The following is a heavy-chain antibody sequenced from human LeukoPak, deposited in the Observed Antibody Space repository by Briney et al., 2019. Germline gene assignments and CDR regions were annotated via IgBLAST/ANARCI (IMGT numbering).Heavy chain of an antibody. Sequence: PSETLSLTCAVYGGSFSGYYWSWIRQPPGKGLEWIGEMNHSGSTNYNPSLKSRVTISVDTSKNQFSLKLSSVTAADTAVYYCARGYSSSWYNYWGQGTLVTVSS. D-gene: IGHD6-13*01. CDR1: GGSFSGYY. V-gene: IGHV4-34*01. CDR3: ARGYSSSWYNY. CDR2: MNHSGST. J-gene: IGHJ4*02.